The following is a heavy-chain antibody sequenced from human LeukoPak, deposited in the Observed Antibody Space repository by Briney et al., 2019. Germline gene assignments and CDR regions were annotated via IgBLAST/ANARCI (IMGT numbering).Heavy chain of an antibody. CDR2: IYYSGST. D-gene: IGHD6-13*01. J-gene: IGHJ4*02. CDR1: GGSISSFY. CDR3: AREEPGVGYNY. Sequence: SETLSLTCTVSGGSISSFYWSWIRQPPGKGLEWIGYIYYSGSTNYNPSLKSRVTISVDTSKNQFSLKLSSVTAADTAVYYCAREEPGVGYNYWGQGTLVTVSS. V-gene: IGHV4-59*01.